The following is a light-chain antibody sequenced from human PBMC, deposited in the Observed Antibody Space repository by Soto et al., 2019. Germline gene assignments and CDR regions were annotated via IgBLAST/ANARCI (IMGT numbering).Light chain of an antibody. Sequence: IQMTQSPSSLSASVGDRVTITCRASQTISTYLNWYQQKPGKAPRLLIYDASSLLSGFPSRFSGSGSGTDFTLTFASLKPADLSTYYCQQSDSTPYSFGQGTTVQI. V-gene: IGKV1-39*01. J-gene: IGKJ2*01. CDR2: DAS. CDR1: QTISTY. CDR3: QQSDSTPYS.